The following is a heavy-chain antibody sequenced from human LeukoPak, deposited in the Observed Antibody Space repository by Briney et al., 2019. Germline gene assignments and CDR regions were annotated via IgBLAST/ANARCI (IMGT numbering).Heavy chain of an antibody. D-gene: IGHD2-2*01. V-gene: IGHV3-7*01. CDR3: ARGCSSTSCSGWFDP. CDR2: IKQDGSEK. CDR1: RFTFSSYW. J-gene: IGHJ5*02. Sequence: PGGSLRLSCAASRFTFSSYWMSWVRQAPGKGLEWVASIKQDGSEKYYVDSVKGRFTISRDNAKNSLYLQMNSLRAEDTAVYYCARGCSSTSCSGWFDPWGQGTLVTVSS.